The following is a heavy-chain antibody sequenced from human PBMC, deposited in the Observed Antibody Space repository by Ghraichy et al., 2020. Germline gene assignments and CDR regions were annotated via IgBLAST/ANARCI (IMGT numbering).Heavy chain of an antibody. V-gene: IGHV4-59*01. J-gene: IGHJ6*02. CDR3: ARHTTYSSSSGGYYYGMDV. CDR1: GGSISGYY. Sequence: SQTLSLTCTVSGGSISGYYWSWIRQPPRKGLEWIGYIYYSGSTKYNPSLKSRLTISVDTSKNQFSLKLSSVSAADTAVYYCARHTTYSSSSGGYYYGMDVWGQGTTVTVSS. CDR2: IYYSGST. D-gene: IGHD6-6*01.